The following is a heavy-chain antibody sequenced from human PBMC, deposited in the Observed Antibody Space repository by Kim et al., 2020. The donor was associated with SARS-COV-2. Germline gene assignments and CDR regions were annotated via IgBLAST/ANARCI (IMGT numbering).Heavy chain of an antibody. J-gene: IGHJ6*02. CDR2: INHSGST. V-gene: IGHV4-34*01. CDR1: GGSFSGYH. CDR3: ARGRAGVVPGPILGIGPHYDYYVMDV. Sequence: SETLSLTCAAYGGSFSGYHWSWIRQPPGKGLDWIGEINHSGSTNYNPSLKSRVTISVDTSKNQFSLKLRSVTAADTAVYYCARGRAGVVPGPILGIGPHYDYYVMDVWGQGTTVTVSS. D-gene: IGHD2-2*02.